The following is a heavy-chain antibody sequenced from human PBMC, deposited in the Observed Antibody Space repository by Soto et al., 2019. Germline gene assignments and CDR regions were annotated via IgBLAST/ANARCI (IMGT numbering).Heavy chain of an antibody. D-gene: IGHD6-13*01. CDR2: ITVRSHTT. V-gene: IGHV3-23*01. J-gene: IGHJ4*02. Sequence: EVQLLESGGDLVQPGGSLRLSCGVSGFSFSSYAMAWVRQVPGKGLEWLSVITVRSHTTYYADSVRGRFTISRDDSRDTLYLQLNCLRGEDTAVYYCARGLAAGGTGGLTYYFDFWGQGTLVTVSP. CDR1: GFSFSSYA. CDR3: ARGLAAGGTGGLTYYFDF.